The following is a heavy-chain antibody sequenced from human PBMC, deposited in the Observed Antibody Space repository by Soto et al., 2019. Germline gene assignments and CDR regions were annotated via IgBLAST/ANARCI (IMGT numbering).Heavy chain of an antibody. J-gene: IGHJ6*02. Sequence: SETLSLTCAVYGGSFSVYYWSWIRQPPGKGLEWIGEINHSGSTNYNPSLKSRVTISVDTSKNQFSLKLSSVTAADTAVYYCARSPLTIYYGMDVWGQGTTVTVSS. V-gene: IGHV4-34*01. CDR1: GGSFSVYY. D-gene: IGHD4-17*01. CDR3: ARSPLTIYYGMDV. CDR2: INHSGST.